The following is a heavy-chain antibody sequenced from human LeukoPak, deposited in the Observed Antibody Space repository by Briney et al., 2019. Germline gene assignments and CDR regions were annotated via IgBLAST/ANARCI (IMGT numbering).Heavy chain of an antibody. Sequence: PGGSLRLSCVASGFTFSRSWMDRVRQVPGKGLEWVANIREDGRETYYVDSARGRFTISRDNAKNSLYLQMDRLRVEDTAIYYCTKSLDYWGQGNLVTVPS. CDR2: IREDGRET. J-gene: IGHJ4*02. V-gene: IGHV3-7*01. CDR3: TKSLDY. CDR1: GFTFSRSW.